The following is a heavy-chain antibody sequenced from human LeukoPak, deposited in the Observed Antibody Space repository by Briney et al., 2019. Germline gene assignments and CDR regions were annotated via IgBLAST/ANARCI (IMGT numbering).Heavy chain of an antibody. CDR1: GFTFSSYW. J-gene: IGHJ4*02. Sequence: PGGSLRLSCAGSGFTFSSYWMSWVRQAPGKGLEWVANIKQDGSEKYYVDSVKGRFTISRDNAKNSLYLQMNSLRAEDTAVYYCARTTYYDFWRADYWGQGTLVTVSS. CDR2: IKQDGSEK. CDR3: ARTTYYDFWRADY. D-gene: IGHD3-3*01. V-gene: IGHV3-7*01.